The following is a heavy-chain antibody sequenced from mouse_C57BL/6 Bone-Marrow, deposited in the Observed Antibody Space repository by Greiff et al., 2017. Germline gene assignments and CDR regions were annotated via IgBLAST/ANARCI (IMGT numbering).Heavy chain of an antibody. J-gene: IGHJ4*01. Sequence: QVQLQQSGAELMKPGASVKLSCKATGYTFTGYWIEWVKQRPGHGLEWIGEILPGSGSTNYNEKFKGKATFTADTSSNTAYIQLSSLTTEDSAIYYCANLLWYPYYAMDYWGQGTSVTVSS. V-gene: IGHV1-9*01. CDR2: ILPGSGST. CDR1: GYTFTGYW. CDR3: ANLLWYPYYAMDY. D-gene: IGHD2-1*01.